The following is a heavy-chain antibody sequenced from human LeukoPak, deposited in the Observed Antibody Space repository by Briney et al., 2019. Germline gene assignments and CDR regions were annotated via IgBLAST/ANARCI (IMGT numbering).Heavy chain of an antibody. CDR1: GFTFTNYW. J-gene: IGHJ4*02. V-gene: IGHV3-7*01. CDR2: IKEDGSEK. Sequence: PGGPLRLSCAASGFTFTNYWMSWVRQAPGKGLEWVANIKEDGSEKSYVDSVKGRFTISRDNAKNSLYLQMNSLRAEDTAVYYCARGGSYRFDYWGQGTLVTDSS. CDR3: ARGGSYRFDY. D-gene: IGHD1-26*01.